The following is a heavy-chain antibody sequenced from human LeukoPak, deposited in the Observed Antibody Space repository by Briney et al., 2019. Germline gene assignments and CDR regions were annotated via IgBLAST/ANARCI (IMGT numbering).Heavy chain of an antibody. V-gene: IGHV3-30*02. D-gene: IGHD3-16*01. Sequence: PGGSLRLSCAASGFTFSSYGMHWVRQAPGKGLEWVAFIRYDGSNKYYADSVKGRFTISRDNSKNTLYLQMNSLRAEDTAVYYCAKDPLYDPHAFDIWGQGTMVTVPS. CDR2: IRYDGSNK. CDR1: GFTFSSYG. CDR3: AKDPLYDPHAFDI. J-gene: IGHJ3*02.